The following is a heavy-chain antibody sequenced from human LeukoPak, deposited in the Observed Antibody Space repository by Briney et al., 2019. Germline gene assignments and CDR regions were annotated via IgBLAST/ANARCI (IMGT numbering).Heavy chain of an antibody. CDR3: ARATMIVVGRPYDAFDI. CDR2: IYYSGST. D-gene: IGHD3-22*01. Sequence: PSETLSLTCTVSGGSISSYYWSWIRQPPGKGLEWIGYIYYSGSTNYNPSLKSRVTISVDTSKNQFSLKLSSVTAADTAVYYCARATMIVVGRPYDAFDIWGQGTMVTVSS. V-gene: IGHV4-59*01. CDR1: GGSISSYY. J-gene: IGHJ3*02.